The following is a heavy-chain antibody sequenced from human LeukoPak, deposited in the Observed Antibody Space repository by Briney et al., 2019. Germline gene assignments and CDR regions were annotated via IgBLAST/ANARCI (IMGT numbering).Heavy chain of an antibody. V-gene: IGHV1-18*01. CDR1: GYTFTNYG. CDR3: ARHTYRSSSSFNF. CDR2: ISAYNGNT. Sequence: GASVKVSCKASGYTFTNYGFSWVRRAPGQGLEWMGWISAYNGNTNYAQNFQDRVTMTTDTSTTTASVELRSLRSDDTAVYYCARHTYRSSSSFNFWGQGTLVTVSS. J-gene: IGHJ4*02. D-gene: IGHD6-6*01.